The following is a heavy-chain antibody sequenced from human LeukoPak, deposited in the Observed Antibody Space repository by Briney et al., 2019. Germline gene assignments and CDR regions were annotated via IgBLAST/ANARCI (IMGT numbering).Heavy chain of an antibody. J-gene: IGHJ4*02. CDR3: ARERRAYYYGSGSLNY. D-gene: IGHD3-10*01. CDR1: GFTFSSYS. V-gene: IGHV3-48*02. CDR2: ISSSSTI. Sequence: QAGGSLRLSCAASGFTFSSYSMNWVRQAPGKGLEWVSYISSSSTIYYADSVKGRFTISRDNAKNSLYLQMNSLRDEDTAVYYCARERRAYYYGSGSLNYWGQGTLVTVSS.